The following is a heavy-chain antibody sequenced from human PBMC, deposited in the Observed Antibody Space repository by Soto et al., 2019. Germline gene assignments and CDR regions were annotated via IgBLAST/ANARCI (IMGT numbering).Heavy chain of an antibody. CDR2: INPSGGST. V-gene: IGHV1-46*01. CDR1: GYTFTSYY. J-gene: IGHJ5*02. CDR3: ARDRDIAAAGTRKWFDP. Sequence: QVQLVQSGAEVKKPGASMKVSCKASGYTFTSYYMHWVRQAPGQGLEWMGIINPSGGSTSYAQKFQGRVTMTRDTSTSTVYMELSSLRSEDTAVYYCARDRDIAAAGTRKWFDPWGQGTLVTVSS. D-gene: IGHD6-13*01.